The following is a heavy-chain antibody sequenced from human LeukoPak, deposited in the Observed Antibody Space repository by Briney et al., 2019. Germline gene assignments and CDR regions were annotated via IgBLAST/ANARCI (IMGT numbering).Heavy chain of an antibody. CDR2: IIPIFGTA. D-gene: IGHD3-10*01. CDR1: GGTFSSYA. Sequence: ASVKVSCKASGGTFSSYAISWVRQAPGQGLEWMGGIIPIFGTANYAQKFQGRVTMTTDESTSTAYMELSSLRSEDTAVYYCARVYGSGRGWLDPWGQGALVTVSS. V-gene: IGHV1-69*05. J-gene: IGHJ5*02. CDR3: ARVYGSGRGWLDP.